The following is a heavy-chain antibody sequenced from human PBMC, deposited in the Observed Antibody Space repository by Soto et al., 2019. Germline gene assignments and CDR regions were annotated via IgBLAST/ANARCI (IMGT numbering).Heavy chain of an antibody. D-gene: IGHD6-19*01. CDR3: VKESPSSKSSGWYGFDY. CDR2: ISSNGGST. CDR1: GFTFSSYA. J-gene: IGHJ4*02. V-gene: IGHV3-64D*06. Sequence: LRLSCSASGFTFSSYAMHWVRQAPGKGLEYVSAISSNGGSTYYADSVKGRFTISRDNSKNTLYLQMSSLRAEDTAVYYCVKESPSSKSSGWYGFDYWGQGTLVTVSS.